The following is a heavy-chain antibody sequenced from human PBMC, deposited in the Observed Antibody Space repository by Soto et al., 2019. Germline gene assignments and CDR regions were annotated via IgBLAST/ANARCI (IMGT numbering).Heavy chain of an antibody. Sequence: QVQLVESGGGVVQPGRSLRLSCAASGFTFSQYGMNWVRQAPGKGLEWVALISYDGSHKHYEDSVKGRFTISRDNSDNTLYLQMSSLTTEDTAVYYCAKGSVLGYCTGGSCYGDAFDIWGQGTMVTVSS. J-gene: IGHJ3*02. V-gene: IGHV3-30*18. D-gene: IGHD2-15*01. CDR2: ISYDGSHK. CDR1: GFTFSQYG. CDR3: AKGSVLGYCTGGSCYGDAFDI.